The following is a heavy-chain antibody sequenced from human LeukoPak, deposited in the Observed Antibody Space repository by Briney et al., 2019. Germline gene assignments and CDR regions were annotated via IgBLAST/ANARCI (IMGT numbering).Heavy chain of an antibody. CDR3: AKYPTMVRGSGYFDY. V-gene: IGHV3-30*02. D-gene: IGHD3-10*01. CDR2: IRYDESDK. J-gene: IGHJ4*02. Sequence: PGGSLRLSCTTSGFNFRAYWMSWVRQAPGKGLEWVAFIRYDESDKYYADSVKGRFTISRDNSKNTLYLQMNSLRAEDTAVYYCAKYPTMVRGSGYFDYWGQGTLVTVSS. CDR1: GFNFRAYW.